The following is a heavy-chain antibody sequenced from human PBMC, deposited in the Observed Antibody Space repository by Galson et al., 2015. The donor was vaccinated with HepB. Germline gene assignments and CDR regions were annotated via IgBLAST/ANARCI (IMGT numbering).Heavy chain of an antibody. CDR3: AKATRANYYDTNTYPYYFDY. Sequence: SLRLSCAASGFTFSSYGMSWVRQTPGKGLEWVSAIGGSDGNTYYADSVKGRFTISRDNSKNTLYLQMNSLRADDTAVYYCAKATRANYYDTNTYPYYFDYWGQGTLATVSS. V-gene: IGHV3-23*01. CDR1: GFTFSSYG. CDR2: IGGSDGNT. D-gene: IGHD3-16*01. J-gene: IGHJ4*02.